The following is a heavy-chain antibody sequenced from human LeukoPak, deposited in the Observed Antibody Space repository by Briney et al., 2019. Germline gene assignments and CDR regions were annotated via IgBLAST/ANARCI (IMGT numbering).Heavy chain of an antibody. Sequence: SQTLSLTCTVPGGSISSGDYYWSWIRQPPGKGLEWIGYIYYSGSTYYNPSLKSRVTISVDTSKNRFSLKLSSVTAADTAVYYCAGVVVVPAAMPNWFDPWGQGTLVTVSS. CDR2: IYYSGST. CDR1: GGSISSGDYY. J-gene: IGHJ5*02. V-gene: IGHV4-30-4*01. CDR3: AGVVVVPAAMPNWFDP. D-gene: IGHD2-2*01.